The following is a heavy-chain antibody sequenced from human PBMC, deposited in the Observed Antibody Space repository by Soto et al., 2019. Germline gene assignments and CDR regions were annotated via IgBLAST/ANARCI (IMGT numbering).Heavy chain of an antibody. V-gene: IGHV1-8*01. CDR2: MNPNSGNT. CDR1: GYTFTSYD. J-gene: IGHJ5*02. Sequence: QVQLVQSGAEVKKPGASVKVSCKASGYTFTSYDINWVRQATGQGLEWMGWMNPNSGNTGYAQKFQERVTMTRNTSIITAYMELSSLRSEDPAVYCCARGRWFGELSARANNWFDPWGQGTLVTVSS. D-gene: IGHD3-10*01. CDR3: ARGRWFGELSARANNWFDP.